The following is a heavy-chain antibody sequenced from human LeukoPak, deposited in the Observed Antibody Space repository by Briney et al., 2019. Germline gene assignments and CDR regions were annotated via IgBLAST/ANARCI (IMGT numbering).Heavy chain of an antibody. V-gene: IGHV3-23*01. CDR1: GFTFSTYA. CDR3: AKDRIPDGKYSIAF. Sequence: TGGSLRLSCAASGFTFSTYAMNWVRQAPGKGLEWVSVIVWNGGGIHHADSVKGRFTISRDNDKTTLSLQMNSLRAEDSAVYYCAKDRIPDGKYSIAFWGQGTPVTVSS. J-gene: IGHJ4*02. D-gene: IGHD2/OR15-2a*01. CDR2: IVWNGGGI.